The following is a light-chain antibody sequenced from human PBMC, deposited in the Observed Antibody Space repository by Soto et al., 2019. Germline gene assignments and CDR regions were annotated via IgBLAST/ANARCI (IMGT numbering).Light chain of an antibody. V-gene: IGLV2-14*03. J-gene: IGLJ1*01. CDR3: CSYTTSGTYV. CDR1: SSDVGNYNF. Sequence: QSVLTQPASVSGSPGQSIAISCTGTSSDVGNYNFVSWYQQHPGKAPKLMIYDVSNRPSGISNRFSGSKSGNTASLTISGLQAEDEADYYCCSYTTSGTYVFGTGTKSPS. CDR2: DVS.